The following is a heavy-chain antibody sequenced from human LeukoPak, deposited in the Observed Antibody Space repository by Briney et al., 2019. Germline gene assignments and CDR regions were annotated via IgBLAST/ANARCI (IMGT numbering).Heavy chain of an antibody. CDR1: GFTFSDYY. D-gene: IGHD3-10*01. V-gene: IGHV3-11*04. CDR2: ISSSGSTI. J-gene: IGHJ4*02. Sequence: GGSLRLSCAASGFTFSDYYMSWIRQAPGKGLEWVSYISSSGSTIYYADSVKGRFTISRDNAKNSLYLQMNSLRAEDTAVYYCASENGWGSYFLNSDYWGQGTLVTVSS. CDR3: ASENGWGSYFLNSDY.